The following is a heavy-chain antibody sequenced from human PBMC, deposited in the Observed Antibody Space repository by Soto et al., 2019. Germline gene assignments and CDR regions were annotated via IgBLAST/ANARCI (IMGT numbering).Heavy chain of an antibody. J-gene: IGHJ5*02. CDR1: GYTFFTYG. CDR3: ARKSSSSSWFDP. D-gene: IGHD6-6*01. CDR2: ISTYNGNT. Sequence: QVQLVQSGGEVKKPGASVKVSCKASGYTFFTYGISWVRQAPGQELEWMGWISTYNGNTNYAQKLQGRVTMTTDTSTSTAYMELRTLRSDDTAVYYCARKSSSSSWFDPWGQGTLVTVSS. V-gene: IGHV1-18*01.